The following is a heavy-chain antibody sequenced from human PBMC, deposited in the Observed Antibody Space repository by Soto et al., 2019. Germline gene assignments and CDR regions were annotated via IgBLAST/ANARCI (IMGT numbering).Heavy chain of an antibody. Sequence: QVQLVQSGAEVKKTGSSVKVSCKASGGTFSSYAFSWVRQAPRQGLEWLGGIIPMFRTPHYAQKFHGRVIINADEYTSTVYMELTGLTSDDTAVYFCATPPSVILNTYGFVTPFDLWGQGTMVTVSS. J-gene: IGHJ3*01. D-gene: IGHD3-10*01. CDR1: GGTFSSYA. V-gene: IGHV1-69*12. CDR3: ATPPSVILNTYGFVTPFDL. CDR2: IIPMFRTP.